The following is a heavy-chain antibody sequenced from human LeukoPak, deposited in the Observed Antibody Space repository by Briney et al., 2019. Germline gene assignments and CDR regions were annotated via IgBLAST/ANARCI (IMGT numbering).Heavy chain of an antibody. D-gene: IGHD3-22*01. V-gene: IGHV1-46*01. CDR2: IYPRDGST. J-gene: IGHJ4*02. CDR3: ARAANKWLLLE. CDR1: GYTFTSNY. Sequence: ASVKVSCKASGYTFTSNYIHWVRQAPGQGLEWMGMIYPRDGSTSYAQKFQGRVTMTRDTSTSTVYMELSSLRSEDTAVYYCARAANKWLLLEWGQGTLVTASS.